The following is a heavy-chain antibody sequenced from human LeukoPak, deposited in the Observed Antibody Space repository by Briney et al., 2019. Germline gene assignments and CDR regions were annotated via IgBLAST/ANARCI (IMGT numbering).Heavy chain of an antibody. D-gene: IGHD2-2*01. CDR1: GGTFSSYA. CDR3: ARVDYCSSTSCYNYYYYYMDV. J-gene: IGHJ6*03. CDR2: IIPIFGTA. V-gene: IGHV1-69*05. Sequence: SVKVSCKASGGTFSSYAISWVRQAPGQGLEWMGGIIPIFGTANYAQKFQGRVTMTTDTSTSTAYMELRSLRSDDTAVYYCARVDYCSSTSCYNYYYYYMDVWGKGTTVTVSS.